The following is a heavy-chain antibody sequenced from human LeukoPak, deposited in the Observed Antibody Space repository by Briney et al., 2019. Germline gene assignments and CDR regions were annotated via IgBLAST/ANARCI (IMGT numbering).Heavy chain of an antibody. D-gene: IGHD1-26*01. CDR3: ARGVGQDAFDI. J-gene: IGHJ3*02. CDR2: TYSGGST. Sequence: GGSLRLSCAASGFTVRNNYMSWVRQAPGKGLEWVSVTYSGGSTYYADSVKGRFTFSKDNSKNTLYLQMTNLRVEDTAVYYCARGVGQDAFDIWGQGTMVTVSS. CDR1: GFTVRNNY. V-gene: IGHV3-53*01.